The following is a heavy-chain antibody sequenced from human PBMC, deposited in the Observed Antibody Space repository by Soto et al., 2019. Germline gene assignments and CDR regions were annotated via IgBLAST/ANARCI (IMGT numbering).Heavy chain of an antibody. CDR1: GYTFSSYD. D-gene: IGHD4-17*01. Sequence: ASVKVSCKASGYTFSSYDINWVRQATGQGLEWMGWMNPNSGNTGYAQKFQGRVTMTRNTSISTAYMELSSPRSEDTAVYYCASPVTTDDAFDIWGQGTMVTVSS. J-gene: IGHJ3*02. V-gene: IGHV1-8*01. CDR3: ASPVTTDDAFDI. CDR2: MNPNSGNT.